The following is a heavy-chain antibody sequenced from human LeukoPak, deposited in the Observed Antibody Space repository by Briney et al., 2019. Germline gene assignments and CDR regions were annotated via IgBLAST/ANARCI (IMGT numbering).Heavy chain of an antibody. D-gene: IGHD2-15*01. J-gene: IGHJ4*02. V-gene: IGHV3-33*06. CDR1: GSTFSSYG. CDR3: AKGYCSGGSCAHFDY. Sequence: PGGSLRLSCAASGSTFSSYGMHWVRQAPGKGLEWVALIWYDGSDKYYADSVKGRFTISRDNSKNTLYLQMNSLRAEDTAVYYCAKGYCSGGSCAHFDYWGQGTLVTVSS. CDR2: IWYDGSDK.